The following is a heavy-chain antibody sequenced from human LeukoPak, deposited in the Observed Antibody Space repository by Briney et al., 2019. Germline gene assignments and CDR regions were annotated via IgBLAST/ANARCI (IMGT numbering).Heavy chain of an antibody. Sequence: GSLRLSCAASGFTIRSHWMSWVRQAPGKGLEWVANIGQDGSEKYYVDSVKGRFTISRDIAKNSLYLQMNSLRAEDTAVYYCARYYDGTTYSDAFDIWGPGTMVTVSS. V-gene: IGHV3-7*04. CDR2: IGQDGSEK. J-gene: IGHJ3*02. CDR3: ARYYDGTTYSDAFDI. D-gene: IGHD3-22*01. CDR1: GFTIRSHW.